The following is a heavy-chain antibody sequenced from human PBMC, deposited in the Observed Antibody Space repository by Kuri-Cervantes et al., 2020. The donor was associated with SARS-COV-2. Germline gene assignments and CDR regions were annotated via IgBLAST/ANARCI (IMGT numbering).Heavy chain of an antibody. CDR3: ARDHSSRAPGTPPYYMDV. Sequence: SVKVSCKASGGTFSSYAISWVRQAPGQGLEWMGRIIPIFGTANYAQKFQGRVTITADESTSTAYMELSSLRSEDTAVYYCARDHSSRAPGTPPYYMDVWGKGTTVTVS. J-gene: IGHJ6*03. D-gene: IGHD6-13*01. V-gene: IGHV1-69*13. CDR2: IIPIFGTA. CDR1: GGTFSSYA.